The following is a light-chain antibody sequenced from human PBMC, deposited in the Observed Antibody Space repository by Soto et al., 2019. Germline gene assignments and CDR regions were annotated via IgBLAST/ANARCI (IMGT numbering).Light chain of an antibody. CDR3: QQYTKWPLT. J-gene: IGKJ3*01. CDR2: HAS. CDR1: QSVYSN. Sequence: EIVMTQSPATLSVSPGERATLSCRASQSVYSNLAWYQQKPGQAPRLLIYHASTRATGIPARFSGGGSGTEFTLTISSLQSEDFAVYYCQQYTKWPLTFGPGTKVDIK. V-gene: IGKV3-15*01.